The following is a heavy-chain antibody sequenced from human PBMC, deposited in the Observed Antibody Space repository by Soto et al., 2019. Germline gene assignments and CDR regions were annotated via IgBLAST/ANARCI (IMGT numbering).Heavy chain of an antibody. D-gene: IGHD3-9*01. Sequence: SETLSLTCTVSGGSISSGDYYWSWIRQPPGKGLEWIGYIYYSGSTYYNPSLKSRVTISVDTSKNQFSLKLSSVTAADTAVYYCARGLRYFDWSKAPAGVNAFDIWGQGTMVTVSS. V-gene: IGHV4-30-4*01. CDR2: IYYSGST. CDR3: ARGLRYFDWSKAPAGVNAFDI. J-gene: IGHJ3*02. CDR1: GGSISSGDYY.